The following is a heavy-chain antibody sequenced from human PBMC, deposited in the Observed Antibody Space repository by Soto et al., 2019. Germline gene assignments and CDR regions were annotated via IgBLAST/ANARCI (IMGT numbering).Heavy chain of an antibody. CDR2: IYYSGST. D-gene: IGHD3-9*01. CDR1: GGSISNSSYH. J-gene: IGHJ4*02. CDR3: ARMRNYDLLTGSRTHFDN. V-gene: IGHV4-39*07. Sequence: AETRSLTCTVSGGSISNSSYHWVCIRQPPGKGLEWIGSIYYSGSTNYNPSLKSRVTISVDTYKNQFSLKLSSVTAADTAVYYCARMRNYDLLTGSRTHFDNRGQGTLVT.